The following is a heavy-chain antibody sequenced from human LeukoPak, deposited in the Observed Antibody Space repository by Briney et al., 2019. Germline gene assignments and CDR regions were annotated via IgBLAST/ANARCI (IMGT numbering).Heavy chain of an antibody. CDR3: ARDSYCGGDCYYSY. Sequence: SETLSLTCTVSGYSISSGYYWGWIRQPPGKGLEWIGSIYHSGSTYYNPSLKSRVTISVDTSKNQFSLKLSSVTAADTAVYYCARDSYCGGDCYYSYWGQGTLVTVSS. CDR2: IYHSGST. CDR1: GYSISSGYY. V-gene: IGHV4-38-2*02. J-gene: IGHJ4*02. D-gene: IGHD2-21*01.